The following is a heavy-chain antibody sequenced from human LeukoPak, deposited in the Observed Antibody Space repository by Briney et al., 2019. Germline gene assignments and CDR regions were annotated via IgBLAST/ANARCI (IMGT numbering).Heavy chain of an antibody. J-gene: IGHJ6*04. CDR1: GVSFSGYY. CDR3: ARGLLDTMVRGVIHYYYGMDV. V-gene: IGHV4-34*01. D-gene: IGHD3-10*01. Sequence: PSKTLSLTCAVYGVSFSGYYWSWIRQPPGKGLEWIGEINHSGSTNYNPSLKSRVTISVDTSKNQFSLKLSSVTAADTAVYYCARGLLDTMVRGVIHYYYGMDVWGKGTTVTVSS. CDR2: INHSGST.